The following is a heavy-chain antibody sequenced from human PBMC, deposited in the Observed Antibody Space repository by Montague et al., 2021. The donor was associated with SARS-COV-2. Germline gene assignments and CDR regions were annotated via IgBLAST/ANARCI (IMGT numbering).Heavy chain of an antibody. V-gene: IGHV3-23*01. CDR3: ASLEYCSGGRCYSGDY. J-gene: IGHJ4*02. D-gene: IGHD2-15*01. CDR1: GFTFSSYA. CDR2: ISGSGGNT. Sequence: SLRLSCAASGFTFSSYAMSWVRQAPGKGLEWVSGISGSGGNTYYADSVKGRLTISRDNSKNTLYLQMNSLRAEDTAVYYCASLEYCSGGRCYSGDYWGQGTLVTVSS.